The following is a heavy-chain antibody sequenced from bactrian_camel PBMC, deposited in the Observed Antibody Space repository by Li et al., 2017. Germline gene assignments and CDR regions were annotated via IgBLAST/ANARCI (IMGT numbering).Heavy chain of an antibody. CDR3: VAQQSFGF. Sequence: HVQLVESGGGLVQPGGSLRLSCAASGFNFRDYYMTWVRQAPGKGLEWVCSIYTSDRSTYYADSVKGRFTISRDYDKNTLYLQMNSLKPNDTAVYYCVAQQSFGFWGQGTQVTVS. CDR1: GFNFRDYY. V-gene: IGHV3-2*01. J-gene: IGHJ6*01. CDR2: IYTSDRST.